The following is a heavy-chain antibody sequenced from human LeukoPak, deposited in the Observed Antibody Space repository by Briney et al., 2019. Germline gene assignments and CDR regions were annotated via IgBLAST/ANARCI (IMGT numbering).Heavy chain of an antibody. CDR1: GGSLSNYY. CDR3: ARLPGYYYDSSFDY. Sequence: SETLSLTCTVSGGSLSNYYWSWIRQSPGKGLEWLGFIYYTGTTKYNPSLKSRVTISVDRSKNQFSLKLSSVTAADTAVYYCARLPGYYYDSSFDYWGQGTLVTVSS. V-gene: IGHV4-59*08. J-gene: IGHJ4*02. D-gene: IGHD3-22*01. CDR2: IYYTGTT.